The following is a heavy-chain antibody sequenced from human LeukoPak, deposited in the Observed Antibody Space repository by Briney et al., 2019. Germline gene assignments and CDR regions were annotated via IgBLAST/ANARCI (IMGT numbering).Heavy chain of an antibody. CDR3: ARGRVDIVVVPAAMSRYFDY. CDR2: INHSGST. Sequence: SETLSLTCAVYGVSFSGYYWSWIRQPPGKGLEWIGEINHSGSTNYNPSLKSRVTISVDTSKNQFSLKLSSVTAADTAVYYCARGRVDIVVVPAAMSRYFDYWGQGTLVTVSS. CDR1: GVSFSGYY. J-gene: IGHJ4*02. D-gene: IGHD2-2*03. V-gene: IGHV4-34*01.